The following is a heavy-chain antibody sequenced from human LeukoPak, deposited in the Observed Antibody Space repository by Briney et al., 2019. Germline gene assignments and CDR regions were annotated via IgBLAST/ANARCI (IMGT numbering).Heavy chain of an antibody. CDR1: GFTFSSYG. J-gene: IGHJ4*02. CDR2: ISGSGGST. D-gene: IGHD4-17*01. CDR3: AKITQGTTAGY. Sequence: GGSLRLSCAASGFTFSSYGMHWVRQAPGKGLEWVSAISGSGGSTYYADSVKGRFTISRDNSMTTLLQMNSLRPEDTAIYYCAKITQGTTAGYWGQGTLVTVSS. V-gene: IGHV3-23*01.